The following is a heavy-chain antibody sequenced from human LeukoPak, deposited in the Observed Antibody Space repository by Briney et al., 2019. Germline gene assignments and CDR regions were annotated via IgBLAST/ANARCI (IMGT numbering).Heavy chain of an antibody. CDR1: GFTFSIYG. D-gene: IGHD3-22*01. CDR2: ISSSGSTI. CDR3: AREESSGYIDY. J-gene: IGHJ4*02. V-gene: IGHV3-48*04. Sequence: GGPLRLSCAASGFTFSIYGMNWVRQAPGKGLEWVSYISSSGSTIYYADSVKGRFTISRDNAKNSLYPQMNSLRAEGTAVYYCAREESSGYIDYWGQGTLVTVSS.